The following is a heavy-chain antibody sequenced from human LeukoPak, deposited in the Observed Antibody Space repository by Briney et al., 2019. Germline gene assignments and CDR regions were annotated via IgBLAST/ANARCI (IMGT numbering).Heavy chain of an antibody. V-gene: IGHV4-39*01. CDR2: IFYSGNT. Sequence: SETLSLTCTVSGGSINSSSYYWGWIRQPPGKGLEWIGSIFYSGNTYDNPSLKSRVTIYVDTSKNQFSLKLNSVTAADTAVYYCARHRSKWLQSSFDYWGQGPWSPSPQ. CDR3: ARHRSKWLQSSFDY. CDR1: GGSINSSSYY. D-gene: IGHD5-24*01. J-gene: IGHJ4*02.